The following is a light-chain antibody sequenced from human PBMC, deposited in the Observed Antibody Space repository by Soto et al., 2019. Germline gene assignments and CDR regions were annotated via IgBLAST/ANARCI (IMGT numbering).Light chain of an antibody. V-gene: IGKV3-15*01. Sequence: IWMTKAPTSLAVSPRVDAGLSRMASQSVSSNLAWYRQKPGQAPRLLIYGASTRATGIPARFSGSGSGTEFTLTISSLQSEDFAVYSCQQYNNWPPTLGQGTKVDIK. J-gene: IGKJ1*01. CDR3: QQYNNWPPT. CDR1: QSVSSN. CDR2: GAS.